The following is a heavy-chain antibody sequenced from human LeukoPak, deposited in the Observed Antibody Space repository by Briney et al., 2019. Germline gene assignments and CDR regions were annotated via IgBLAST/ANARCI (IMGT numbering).Heavy chain of an antibody. CDR1: GFTFSSYA. CDR3: ASPRVGATYFDY. D-gene: IGHD1-26*01. J-gene: IGHJ4*02. V-gene: IGHV3-30*04. Sequence: GGSLRLSCAASGFTFSSYAMHWVRQAPTKGLEWVAVISYDGSNKYSADSVKGRFTISRDNSKNTLYLQMNSLRPEDTAVYYCASPRVGATYFDYCGEGTLVTVSS. CDR2: ISYDGSNK.